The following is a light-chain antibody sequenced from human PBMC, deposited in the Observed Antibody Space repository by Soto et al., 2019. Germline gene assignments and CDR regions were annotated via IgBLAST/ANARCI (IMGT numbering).Light chain of an antibody. CDR3: FSFTSTNTHV. V-gene: IGLV2-14*01. J-gene: IGLJ1*01. CDR1: SSDIGYYNY. Sequence: QSVLTQPASVSGSPGQWITISCTGTSSDIGYYNYVSWYRQDPGKAPKLILYEVSNRPSGVSNRFSGSKSGNTASLTISGLQAEDEADYYCFSFTSTNTHVFGSGTKVTVL. CDR2: EVS.